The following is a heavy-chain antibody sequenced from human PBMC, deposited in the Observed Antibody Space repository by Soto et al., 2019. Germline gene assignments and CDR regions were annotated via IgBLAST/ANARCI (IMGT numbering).Heavy chain of an antibody. V-gene: IGHV3-23*01. CDR2: ISGSGGST. D-gene: IGHD3-10*01. J-gene: IGHJ4*02. CDR1: GFTFSSYA. Sequence: GGSLRLSCAASGFTFSSYAMSWVRQAPGKGLEWVSAISGSGGSTYYADSVKGRFTISRDNSKNTLYLQMNSLRAEDTAVYYCAKSFGESSSQESDYWGQGTLVTVSS. CDR3: AKSFGESSSQESDY.